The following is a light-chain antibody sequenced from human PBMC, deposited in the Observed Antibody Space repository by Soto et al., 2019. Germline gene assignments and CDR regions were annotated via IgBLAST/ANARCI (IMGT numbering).Light chain of an antibody. CDR1: QSVSGN. V-gene: IGKV3-15*01. J-gene: IGKJ4*01. CDR2: GAS. Sequence: EIVMTQSPATLSVSPGERATLSCRASQSVSGNLAWYQQKPGQAPRLLIYGASTRATGVPARFSGSGSGTAFTLTISSLQSEDFGLNHDQQYHNWPPFNFGGGTKVEI. CDR3: QQYHNWPPFN.